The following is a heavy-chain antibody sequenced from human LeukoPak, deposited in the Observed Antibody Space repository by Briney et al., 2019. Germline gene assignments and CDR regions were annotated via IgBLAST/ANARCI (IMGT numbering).Heavy chain of an antibody. D-gene: IGHD6-6*01. J-gene: IGHJ4*02. CDR1: GFTFNNYA. Sequence: GGSLGLSCAASGFTFNNYAMHWVRQAPGKGLEWVAVKSYDGSNKYYADSVKGRFTISRDNSKNTLYLQMNSLRTDDTAVYYCARDGGEQLVGPFDYWGQGTLVTVSS. CDR3: ARDGGEQLVGPFDY. V-gene: IGHV3-30-3*01. CDR2: KSYDGSNK.